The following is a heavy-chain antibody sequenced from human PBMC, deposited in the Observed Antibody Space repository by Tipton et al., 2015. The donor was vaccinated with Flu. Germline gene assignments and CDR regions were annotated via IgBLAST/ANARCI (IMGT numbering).Heavy chain of an antibody. CDR2: INHSGST. CDR3: ATHCVGVCSHAFDI. Sequence: LSCAVYGGSFSGYYWSWIRQPPGKGLEWIGEINHSGSTNYNPSLKSRVTISGDTSKNQFSLKLSSVTAADTAVYYCATHCVGVCSHAFDIWGQGTMVTVSS. D-gene: IGHD2-21*02. J-gene: IGHJ3*02. CDR1: GGSFSGYY. V-gene: IGHV4-34*01.